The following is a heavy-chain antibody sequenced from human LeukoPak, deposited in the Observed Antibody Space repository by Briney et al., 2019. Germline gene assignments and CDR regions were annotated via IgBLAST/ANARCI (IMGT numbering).Heavy chain of an antibody. J-gene: IGHJ4*02. Sequence: SETLSLTCTVSGGSISSGDYYWSWIRQPPGKGLERIGYIYYSGSTYYNPSLKSRVTISVDTSKNQFSLKLSSVTAADTAVYYCAREHYYDSSKIDYWGQGTLVTVSS. D-gene: IGHD3-22*01. CDR2: IYYSGST. CDR1: GGSISSGDYY. V-gene: IGHV4-30-4*08. CDR3: AREHYYDSSKIDY.